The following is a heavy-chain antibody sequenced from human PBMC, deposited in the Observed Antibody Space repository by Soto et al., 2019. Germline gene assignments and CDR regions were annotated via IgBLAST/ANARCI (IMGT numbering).Heavy chain of an antibody. CDR3: AKDMGSSASPDY. CDR1: GLTFDDYT. J-gene: IGHJ4*02. CDR2: ISWDGGST. Sequence: GGYLRLSCAASGLTFDDYTIHWVRQAPGKGLEWVSLISWDGGSTYYADSVKGRFTISRDNSKNSLYLQMNSLRTEDTALYYCAKDMGSSASPDYWGQGTLVTVSS. V-gene: IGHV3-43*01. D-gene: IGHD6-6*01.